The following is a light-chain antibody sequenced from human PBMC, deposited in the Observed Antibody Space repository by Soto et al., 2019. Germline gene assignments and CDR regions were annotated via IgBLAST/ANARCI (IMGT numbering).Light chain of an antibody. CDR3: QQYNNWPRT. CDR2: GAS. Sequence: EIVMTQSPGTLSVSPGERATLSCRASQSVSSNLAWYQQKPGQAPRLLIYGASTRATGFPDRFSGSGSGTEFTLTIRSLQSEDFAVYYCQQYNNWPRTFGQGTKV. CDR1: QSVSSN. J-gene: IGKJ1*01. V-gene: IGKV3-15*01.